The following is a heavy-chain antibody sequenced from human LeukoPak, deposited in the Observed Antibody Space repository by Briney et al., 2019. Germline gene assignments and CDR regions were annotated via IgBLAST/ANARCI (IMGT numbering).Heavy chain of an antibody. D-gene: IGHD5-24*01. J-gene: IGHJ4*02. V-gene: IGHV3-53*01. CDR3: VQIPGGGY. CDR1: GFTVSSNQ. CDR2: IYGSGST. Sequence: GGSLRLSCAASGFTVSSNQMTWVRQAAGKGLEWVSIIYGSGSTYYADSVKGRFTISRDNSKNMVYLQLNSLRAEDTAIFYCVQIPGGGYWGQGTLVTVSS.